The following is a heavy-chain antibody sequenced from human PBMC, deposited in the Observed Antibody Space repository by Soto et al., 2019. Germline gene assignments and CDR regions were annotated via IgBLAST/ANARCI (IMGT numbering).Heavy chain of an antibody. D-gene: IGHD4-17*01. Sequence: EVQLVESGGGLVQPGGSLRLSCAASGFTFSSYWMHWVRQAPGKGLVWVSRINSDGSSTSYADSMKGQFTISRDNAKNTVYLQMNSLRADDTAVYYCARDQTTGDWFDAWGQGALVTVSS. CDR3: ARDQTTGDWFDA. CDR1: GFTFSSYW. V-gene: IGHV3-74*01. J-gene: IGHJ5*02. CDR2: INSDGSST.